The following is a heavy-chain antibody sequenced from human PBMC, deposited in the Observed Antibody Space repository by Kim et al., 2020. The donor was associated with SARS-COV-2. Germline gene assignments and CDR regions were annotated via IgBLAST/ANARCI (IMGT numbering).Heavy chain of an antibody. J-gene: IGHJ4*02. CDR1: GFTFSSYE. Sequence: GGSLRLSCAASGFTFSSYEMNWVRQAPGKGLEWVSYISSSGSTIYYADSVKGRFTISRDNAKNSLYLQMNSLRAEDTAVYYCAGAGTDILTGYHFFDYWGQGTLVTVSS. CDR2: ISSSGSTI. CDR3: AGAGTDILTGYHFFDY. V-gene: IGHV3-48*03. D-gene: IGHD3-9*01.